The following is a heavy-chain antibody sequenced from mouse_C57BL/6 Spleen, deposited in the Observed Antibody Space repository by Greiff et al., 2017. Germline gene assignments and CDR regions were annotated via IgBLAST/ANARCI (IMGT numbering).Heavy chain of an antibody. J-gene: IGHJ4*01. CDR1: GYSFTGYF. D-gene: IGHD2-1*01. V-gene: IGHV1-20*01. Sequence: VQLQQSGPELVKPGDSVKISCKASGYSFTGYFMNWVMQGHGKSLEWIGRINPYNGDTFYNQKFKGKATLTVDKSSSTAHMELRSLTSEDASVYYCARYGNYAMDYWGQGTSVTVSS. CDR2: INPYNGDT. CDR3: ARYGNYAMDY.